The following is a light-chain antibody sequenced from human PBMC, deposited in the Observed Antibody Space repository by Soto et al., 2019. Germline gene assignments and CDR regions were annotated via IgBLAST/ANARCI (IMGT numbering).Light chain of an antibody. CDR3: QHRSHWGGT. J-gene: IGKJ1*01. CDR2: DAP. V-gene: IGKV3-11*01. CDR1: QSVSSY. Sequence: EIVLTQSPATLSLSPGERATLSCRASQSVSSYLAWYQQKPGQAPTLLIYDAPISATGIPARFNGSGSGTDLKFAISSLEPEDFGIYYCQHRSHWGGTFGKGTKVQIK.